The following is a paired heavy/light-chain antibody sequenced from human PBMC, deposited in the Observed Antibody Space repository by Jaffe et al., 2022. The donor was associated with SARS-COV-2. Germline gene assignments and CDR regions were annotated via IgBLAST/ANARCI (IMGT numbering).Light chain of an antibody. CDR3: QQYGNSPPYT. CDR2: GAS. Sequence: EIVLTQSPGTLSLSPGERATLSCRASQSVSSNYLAWYQQRPGQAPRLLIYGASNRATGIPDRFSGSGSGTDFTLTISRLEPEDFAVYYCQQYGNSPPYTFGPGTKLEIK. CDR1: QSVSSNY. J-gene: IGKJ2*01. V-gene: IGKV3-20*01.
Heavy chain of an antibody. J-gene: IGHJ4*02. V-gene: IGHV3-48*02. CDR1: GFTFSSYS. CDR2: IGSGGSSR. Sequence: EVQLVESGGGLGQPGGSLRLSCAASGFTFSSYSMNWVRQAPGKGLEWVSYIGSGGSSRYYADSVKGRFTISRDNAKNSLYLQMNSLRDEDTAVYYCARDRGSGAYSYGADYWGQGTLVTVSS. CDR3: ARDRGSGAYSYGADY. D-gene: IGHD5-18*01.